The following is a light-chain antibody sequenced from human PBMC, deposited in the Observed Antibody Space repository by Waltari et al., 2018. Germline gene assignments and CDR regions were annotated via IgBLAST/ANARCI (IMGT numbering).Light chain of an antibody. J-gene: IGLJ1*01. CDR1: SIGSQL. CDR3: QVWDSGTDI. V-gene: IGLV3-9*01. CDR2: SND. Sequence: SYELTQPLSVSVALGQTARITCGGDSIGSQLVHWYQQKPGQAPVLVMHSNDKRPSGIPERISGSNSGNTATLTITRAHAGDEADYYCQVWDSGTDIFGAGTKVTVL.